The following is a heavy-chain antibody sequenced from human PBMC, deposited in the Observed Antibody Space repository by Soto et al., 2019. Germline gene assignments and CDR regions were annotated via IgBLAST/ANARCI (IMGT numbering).Heavy chain of an antibody. Sequence: GESLKISCKGSGYSFTSYWIGWVRQMPGKGLEWMGIIYPGDSDTRYSPSFQGQVTISADKSISTAYLQWSSLKASDTAMYYCARHYDILTGYYPKPSYYGMDVWGQGTTVTVSS. CDR1: GYSFTSYW. J-gene: IGHJ6*02. D-gene: IGHD3-9*01. CDR2: IYPGDSDT. V-gene: IGHV5-51*01. CDR3: ARHYDILTGYYPKPSYYGMDV.